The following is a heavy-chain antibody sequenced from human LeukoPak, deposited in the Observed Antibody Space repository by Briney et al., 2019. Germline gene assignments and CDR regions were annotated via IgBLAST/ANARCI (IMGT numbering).Heavy chain of an antibody. V-gene: IGHV4-34*01. CDR3: ARGVAAAGPEFGY. D-gene: IGHD6-13*01. Sequence: SETLSLTCAVYGGSFSGYYWRWVRQPPEKGLEWIGEINHSGRTNSTPSLRSRVTISVDTSKNQFSLKLSSVTAADTAVYYCARGVAAAGPEFGYWGQGTLVTVSS. CDR2: INHSGRT. CDR1: GGSFSGYY. J-gene: IGHJ4*02.